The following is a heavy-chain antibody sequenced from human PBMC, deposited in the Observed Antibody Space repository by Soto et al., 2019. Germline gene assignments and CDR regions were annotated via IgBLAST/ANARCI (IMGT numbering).Heavy chain of an antibody. V-gene: IGHV1-2*04. D-gene: IGHD3-22*01. CDR2: INPNSGGT. CDR1: GYTFTGYY. Sequence: ASVKVSCKASGYTFTGYYMHWVRQAPGQGLEWMGWINPNSGGTNYAQKFQGWVTMTRDTSISTAYMELSRLTSDDTAVYYCARDYDSSGYPRYYFDYWGQGTLVAVCS. J-gene: IGHJ4*02. CDR3: ARDYDSSGYPRYYFDY.